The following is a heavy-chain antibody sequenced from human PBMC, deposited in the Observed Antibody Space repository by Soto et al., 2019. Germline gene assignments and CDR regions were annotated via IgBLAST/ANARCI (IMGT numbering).Heavy chain of an antibody. Sequence: GQSLKISCKGSGYRFTKYWIGWVRQMPGKGLEWMGIINPGDSNTIYSPSFQGQVTISADKSITTAYMQWSGLNASDTAMYYCARLPLVHSSGWYEMAFDIWGQGTMVTVSS. D-gene: IGHD6-19*01. J-gene: IGHJ3*02. CDR2: INPGDSNT. CDR1: GYRFTKYW. V-gene: IGHV5-51*01. CDR3: ARLPLVHSSGWYEMAFDI.